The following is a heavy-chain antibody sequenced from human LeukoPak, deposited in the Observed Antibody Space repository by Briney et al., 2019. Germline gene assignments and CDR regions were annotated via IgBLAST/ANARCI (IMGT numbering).Heavy chain of an antibody. J-gene: IGHJ4*02. D-gene: IGHD6-13*01. V-gene: IGHV3-23*01. Sequence: GGSLRLSCAASGFSFGTYAMTWVRQAPGKGLEWVSAISGDGGSTYYAVSVKGRFTISRDNSKNTLYLQMNGLRAEDTAVYYCTLGSLYSSSWYGDYWGQGTLVNVSS. CDR3: TLGSLYSSSWYGDY. CDR1: GFSFGTYA. CDR2: ISGDGGST.